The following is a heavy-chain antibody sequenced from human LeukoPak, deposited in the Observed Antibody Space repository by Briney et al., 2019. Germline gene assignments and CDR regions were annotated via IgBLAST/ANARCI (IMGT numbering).Heavy chain of an antibody. J-gene: IGHJ3*02. V-gene: IGHV1-18*01. CDR2: ISAYNGNT. CDR3: ARDSADIVLMVYALSAFDI. D-gene: IGHD2-8*01. CDR1: GYTFTSYG. Sequence: GASVKVSCKASGYTFTSYGISWVRQAPGQGLEWMGWISAYNGNTNYAQKLQGRVTMTTDTFTSTAYMELRSLRSDDTAVYYCARDSADIVLMVYALSAFDIWGQGTMVTVSS.